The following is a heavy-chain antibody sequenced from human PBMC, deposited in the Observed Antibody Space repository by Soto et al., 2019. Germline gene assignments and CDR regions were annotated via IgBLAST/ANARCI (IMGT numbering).Heavy chain of an antibody. D-gene: IGHD6-13*01. Sequence: SETLSLTCTVSGGSISSGDYYWSWIRQPPGKGLEWIGYIYYSGSTNYNPSLKSRVTISVDTSKNQFSLKLSSVTAADTAVYYCARRAAAGTGWFDPWGQGTLVTVSS. J-gene: IGHJ5*02. CDR3: ARRAAAGTGWFDP. CDR2: IYYSGST. CDR1: GGSISSGDYY. V-gene: IGHV4-61*08.